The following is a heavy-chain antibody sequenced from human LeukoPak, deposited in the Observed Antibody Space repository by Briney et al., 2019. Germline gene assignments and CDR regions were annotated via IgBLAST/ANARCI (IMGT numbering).Heavy chain of an antibody. D-gene: IGHD6-13*01. J-gene: IGHJ4*02. Sequence: GASVKISCKTSGYRFTNFDINWVRQAPGQGLEWMGWMNQDNGNAGYAQKFQGRVSMSGDTSISTAFMVLSSLRSDDTAVYFCARGPRESSSSDYWGQGTLVTVSS. V-gene: IGHV1-8*01. CDR3: ARGPRESSSSDY. CDR1: GYRFTNFD. CDR2: MNQDNGNA.